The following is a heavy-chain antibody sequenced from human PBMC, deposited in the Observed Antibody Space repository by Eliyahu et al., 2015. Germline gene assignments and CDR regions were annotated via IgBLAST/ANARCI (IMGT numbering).Heavy chain of an antibody. CDR1: GLAVSSNH. J-gene: IGHJ6*02. CDR3: ASVNYYYGMDV. CDR2: IYSGGTT. V-gene: IGHV3-53*01. Sequence: EVQLVESGGGLIQPGGSLRLSCAAXGLAVSSNHMSWVRQAPGKGLEWGSLIYSGGTTYYADSVKGRFTISRDNSKNTLYLQMNSLRAEDTAVYYCASVNYYYGMDVWGQGTTVTVSS.